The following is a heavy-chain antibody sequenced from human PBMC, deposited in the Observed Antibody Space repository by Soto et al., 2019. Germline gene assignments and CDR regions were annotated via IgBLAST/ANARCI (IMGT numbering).Heavy chain of an antibody. Sequence: SETLSLTCTVSGGSISSSSYYWGWIRQPPGKGLEWIGSIYYSGSTYYNPSLKSRVTISVDTSKNQFSLKLSSVTAADTAVYYCARHPPPLELGYCSGGSCYETDYWGQGTLVTVSS. V-gene: IGHV4-39*01. CDR2: IYYSGST. J-gene: IGHJ4*02. CDR3: ARHPPPLELGYCSGGSCYETDY. CDR1: GGSISSSSYY. D-gene: IGHD2-15*01.